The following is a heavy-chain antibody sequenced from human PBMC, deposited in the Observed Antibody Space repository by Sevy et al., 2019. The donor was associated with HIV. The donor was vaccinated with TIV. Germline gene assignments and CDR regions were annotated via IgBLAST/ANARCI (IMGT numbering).Heavy chain of an antibody. CDR3: ATGADYGDYVK. D-gene: IGHD4-17*01. V-gene: IGHV4-59*01. CDR1: GGSISSSY. CDR2: IYYSGST. J-gene: IGHJ4*02. Sequence: SETLSLTCTVSGGSISSSYWSWIRQPPGNGLEWIGYIYYSGSTNYNPSLNSRVTISVDTSKNQLSLNLSSVTAADTAVYYCATGADYGDYVKWGRGTMVTVSS.